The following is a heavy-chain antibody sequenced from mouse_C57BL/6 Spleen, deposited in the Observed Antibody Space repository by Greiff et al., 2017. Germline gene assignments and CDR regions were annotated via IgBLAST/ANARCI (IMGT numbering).Heavy chain of an antibody. Sequence: QVQLQQSGAELVRPGASVKLSCKASGYTFTDYYINWVKQRPGQGLEWIARIYPGSGNTYYNEKFKGKATLTAEKSSSTAYMQLSSLTSEDSAVYFCARGGNYGSREGYAMDYWGQGTSVTVSS. V-gene: IGHV1-76*01. CDR2: IYPGSGNT. CDR3: ARGGNYGSREGYAMDY. J-gene: IGHJ4*01. D-gene: IGHD1-1*01. CDR1: GYTFTDYY.